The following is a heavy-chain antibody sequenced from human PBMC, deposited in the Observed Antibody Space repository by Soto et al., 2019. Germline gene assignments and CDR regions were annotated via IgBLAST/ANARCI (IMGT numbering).Heavy chain of an antibody. D-gene: IGHD3-22*01. CDR3: ARVIRGQHSSGYPGAANWFDP. V-gene: IGHV4-31*03. J-gene: IGHJ5*02. Sequence: QVQLQESGPGLVKPSQTLSLTCTVSGGSISSGGYYWSWIRQHPGKGLEWIGYIYYSGSTYYNPSLKSRVTISVDTSKNQFSLKLSSVTAADTAVYYCARVIRGQHSSGYPGAANWFDPWGQGTLVTVSS. CDR1: GGSISSGGYY. CDR2: IYYSGST.